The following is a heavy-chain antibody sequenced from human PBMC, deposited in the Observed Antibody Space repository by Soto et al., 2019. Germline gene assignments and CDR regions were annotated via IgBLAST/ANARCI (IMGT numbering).Heavy chain of an antibody. CDR3: AKHLTFGGVIVYYFDY. J-gene: IGHJ4*02. V-gene: IGHV3-23*01. D-gene: IGHD3-16*02. CDR1: GFTFSSYW. CDR2: ISGSGGST. Sequence: GGSLRLSCAASGFTFSSYWMSWVRQAPGKGLEWVSAISGSGGSTYYADSVKGRFTISRDNSKNTLYLQMNSLRAEDTAVYYCAKHLTFGGVIVYYFDYWGQGTLVTVS.